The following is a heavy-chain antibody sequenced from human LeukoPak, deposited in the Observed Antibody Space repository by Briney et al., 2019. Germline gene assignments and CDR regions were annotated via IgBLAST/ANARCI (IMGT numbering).Heavy chain of an antibody. D-gene: IGHD4-17*01. CDR2: IYYSGST. J-gene: IGHJ4*02. V-gene: IGHV4-31*03. CDR1: GGSISSGGYY. CDR3: ASTSSITVTPFDY. Sequence: KASETLSLTCTVSGGSISSGGYYWSWIRQHPGKGLEWIGYIYYSGSTYYNPSLKSRVTISVDTSKNQFSLKLSSVTAADTAVYYCASTSSITVTPFDYWGQGTLVTVSS.